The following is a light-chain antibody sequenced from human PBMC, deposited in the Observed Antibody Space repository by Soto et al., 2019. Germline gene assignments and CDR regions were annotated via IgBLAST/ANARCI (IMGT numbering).Light chain of an antibody. CDR1: QSDSSN. J-gene: IGKJ2*01. CDR2: GAS. Sequence: EIVMTQSPATLSVSPGERATLSCSASQSDSSNLAWYQQKPGQAPRLLIYGASTRATGIPARFSGSGSGTEFTLTISSLQSEDFAVYYCQQFNNWPPEYTFGQGTKLEIK. V-gene: IGKV3-15*01. CDR3: QQFNNWPPEYT.